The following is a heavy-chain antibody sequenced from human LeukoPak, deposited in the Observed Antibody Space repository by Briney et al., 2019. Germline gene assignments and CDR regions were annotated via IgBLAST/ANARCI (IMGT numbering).Heavy chain of an antibody. J-gene: IGHJ4*02. CDR2: INPNGGTA. CDR1: GYRFTSYY. V-gene: IGHV1-46*01. Sequence: ASVKVSCKASGYRFTSYYMHWVRQAPGQWLEWMGVINPNGGTARYAQKFQGRVTMTTDTSTSTVYMEFSSLRSEDTAVYYCARELRGYSPSALDYWGQGTLVTVSS. CDR3: ARELRGYSPSALDY. D-gene: IGHD5-18*01.